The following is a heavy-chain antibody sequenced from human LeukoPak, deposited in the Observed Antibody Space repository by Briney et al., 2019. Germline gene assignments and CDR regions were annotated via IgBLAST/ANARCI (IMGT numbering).Heavy chain of an antibody. CDR3: ARAGPWQIDP. CDR2: VFYSGSS. V-gene: IGHV4-59*02. Sequence: SETLSLTCTVSGGSVNSHYWSWIRQPPGKGLEWIGHVFYSGSSNYSPSLKSRVTISLDRSKNQFSLRLKSVTAADTAMYYCARAGPWQIDPWGQGTLVTVSS. CDR1: GGSVNSHY. D-gene: IGHD3-10*01. J-gene: IGHJ5*02.